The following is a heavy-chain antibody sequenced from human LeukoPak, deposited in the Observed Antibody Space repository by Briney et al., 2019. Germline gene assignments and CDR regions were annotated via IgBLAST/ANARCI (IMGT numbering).Heavy chain of an antibody. V-gene: IGHV3-30*18. CDR1: GFSFSSYG. CDR2: IAYDGGNK. D-gene: IGHD6-19*01. Sequence: GGSLRLSCAASGFSFSSYGFHWVRQAPGKELEWVAVIAYDGGNKYYADSVKGRFTISRDNSRNTVYLQMNSLRAEDTALYYCAKEHKWMEYFFGYWGQGTLVTVSA. J-gene: IGHJ4*02. CDR3: AKEHKWMEYFFGY.